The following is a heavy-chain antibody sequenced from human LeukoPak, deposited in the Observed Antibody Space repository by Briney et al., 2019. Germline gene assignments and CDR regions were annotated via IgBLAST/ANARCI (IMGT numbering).Heavy chain of an antibody. CDR1: GVSISSNNYY. J-gene: IGHJ4*02. Sequence: SETLSLTCTVSGVSISSNNYYWSWIRQPPGKGLEWIGSIRYSGRTYYKPSLKSRATLSEDTAKNVPLPNRSPLTAADTPMYYCAREFNGSPDYLGEGGLVSVSS. V-gene: IGHV4-39*02. CDR3: AREFNGSPDY. D-gene: IGHD6-25*01. CDR2: IRYSGRT.